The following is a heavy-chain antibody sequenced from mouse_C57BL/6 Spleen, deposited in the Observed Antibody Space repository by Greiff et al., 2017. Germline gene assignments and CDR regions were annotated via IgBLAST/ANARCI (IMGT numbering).Heavy chain of an antibody. CDR3: ATDLITTVPFAY. CDR1: GFTFSSYS. D-gene: IGHD1-1*01. J-gene: IGHJ3*01. V-gene: IGHV5-4*01. Sequence: EVQVLQSGGGLVKPGASLKLSCAASGFTFSSYSMPWVRQTPEKRLEWVATISDGGSYTYYPDNVQGRFTISRDNAKNNPYLQMSHLKSEDTAMYYCATDLITTVPFAYWGQGTLVTVSA. CDR2: ISDGGSYT.